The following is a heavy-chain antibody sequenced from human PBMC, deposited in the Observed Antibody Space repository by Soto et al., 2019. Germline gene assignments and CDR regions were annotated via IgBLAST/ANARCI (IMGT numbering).Heavy chain of an antibody. Sequence: GGSLRLSCTASGFNFPGFGIHWVRQAPGKGLAWVATIWYDGSDEYFADSVKGRFTISRDNYKNTVYLQMNSLRAEDTAVYYCARENRILDYWGQGTLVTVSS. CDR2: IWYDGSDE. CDR1: GFNFPGFG. V-gene: IGHV3-33*01. CDR3: ARENRILDY. J-gene: IGHJ4*02.